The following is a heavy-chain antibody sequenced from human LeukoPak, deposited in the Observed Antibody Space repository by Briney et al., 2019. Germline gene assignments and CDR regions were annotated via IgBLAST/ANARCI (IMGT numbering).Heavy chain of an antibody. J-gene: IGHJ4*02. V-gene: IGHV4-4*07. CDR2: IYTSGST. Sequence: SETLSLTCTVSGGSISSYYWSRIRQPAGKGLEWIGRIYTSGSTNYNPSLKSRVTMSVDTSKNQFSLKLSSVTAADTAVYYCARQPSSGWYSQIDYWGQGTLVTVSS. CDR1: GGSISSYY. D-gene: IGHD6-19*01. CDR3: ARQPSSGWYSQIDY.